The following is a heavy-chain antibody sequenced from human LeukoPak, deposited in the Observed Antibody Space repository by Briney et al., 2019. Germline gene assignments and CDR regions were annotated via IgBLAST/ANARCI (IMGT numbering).Heavy chain of an antibody. D-gene: IGHD4-23*01. Sequence: GGSLRLSCAASGFNFSATYMTWIRQAPGKGLEWVSYISNRGIIINYADSVKGRLTISRDDAKSSLYLHMNNLRTEDTALYYCASGGDYVGIAATFRYWGQGSLVTVSS. CDR2: ISNRGIII. J-gene: IGHJ4*02. CDR1: GFNFSATY. V-gene: IGHV3-11*01. CDR3: ASGGDYVGIAATFRY.